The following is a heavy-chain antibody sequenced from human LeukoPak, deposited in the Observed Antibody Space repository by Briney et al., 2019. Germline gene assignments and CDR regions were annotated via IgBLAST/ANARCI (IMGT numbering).Heavy chain of an antibody. CDR2: IIPIFGIA. J-gene: IGHJ6*02. CDR3: ARVPPARNDYSNYVDYYGMDV. D-gene: IGHD4-11*01. V-gene: IGHV1-69*04. CDR1: GGTFSSYA. Sequence: GASVKVSCKASGGTFSSYAISWVRQAPGQGLEWMGRIIPIFGIANYAQRFQGRVTITADKSTSTAHMELSSLRSEDTAVYYCARVPPARNDYSNYVDYYGMDVWGQGTTVTVSS.